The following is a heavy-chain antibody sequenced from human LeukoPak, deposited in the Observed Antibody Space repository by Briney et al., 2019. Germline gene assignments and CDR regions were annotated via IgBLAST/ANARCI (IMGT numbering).Heavy chain of an antibody. CDR3: AKDSQWELLLPFDY. V-gene: IGHV3-30*18. D-gene: IGHD1-26*01. CDR2: ISYDGSNK. Sequence: GGSLRLSCAASGFTFSSYGMHWVRQAPGKGLEWVAVISYDGSNKYYADSVKGRFTISRDNSKNTLYLQMNSLRAEDTAVYYCAKDSQWELLLPFDYWGQGTLVTVSS. CDR1: GFTFSSYG. J-gene: IGHJ4*02.